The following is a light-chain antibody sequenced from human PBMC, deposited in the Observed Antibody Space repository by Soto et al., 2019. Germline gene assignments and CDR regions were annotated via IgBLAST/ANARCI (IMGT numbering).Light chain of an antibody. CDR3: QSYDSSLYV. CDR1: SSNIGAGYD. J-gene: IGLJ1*01. V-gene: IGLV1-40*01. Sequence: QSLLTQPPSVSGAPGQRVTISYTGSSSNIGAGYDVHWYQQLPGTAPKLLIYGNSNRPSGVPDRFSGSKSGTSASLAITGLQAEDEADYYCQSYDSSLYVFGTGTKVTVL. CDR2: GNS.